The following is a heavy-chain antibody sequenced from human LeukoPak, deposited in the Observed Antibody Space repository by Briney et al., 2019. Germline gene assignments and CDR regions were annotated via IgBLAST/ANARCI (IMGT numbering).Heavy chain of an antibody. V-gene: IGHV1-18*01. CDR1: GYTFSSYG. D-gene: IGHD3-22*01. J-gene: IGHJ4*02. CDR2: ISAYNGNT. CDR3: AIINYYDSSGYPFDY. Sequence: ASVKVSCKTSGYTFSSYGITWVGQAPGQGLEWMGWISAYNGNTNYAQKLQGRVTMTTDTSTSTAYMELRSLRSDDTAVYYCAIINYYDSSGYPFDYWGQGTLVTVSS.